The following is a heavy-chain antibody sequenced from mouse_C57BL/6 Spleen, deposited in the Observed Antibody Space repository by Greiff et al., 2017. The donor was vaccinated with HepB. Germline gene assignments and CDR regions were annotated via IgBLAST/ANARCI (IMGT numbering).Heavy chain of an antibody. Sequence: VHVKQSGPELVKPGASVKISCKASGYSFTDYNMNWVKQSNGKSLEWIGVINPNYGTTSYNQKFKGKATLTVDQSSSTAYMQLNSLTSEDAAVYYCARDYSNYSPWFAYWGQGTLVTVSA. V-gene: IGHV1-39*01. CDR2: INPNYGTT. J-gene: IGHJ3*01. CDR1: GYSFTDYN. D-gene: IGHD2-5*01. CDR3: ARDYSNYSPWFAY.